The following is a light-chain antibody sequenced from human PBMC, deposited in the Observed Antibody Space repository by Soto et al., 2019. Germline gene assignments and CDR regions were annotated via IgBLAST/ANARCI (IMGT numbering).Light chain of an antibody. CDR1: CSDVGGYIY. V-gene: IGLV2-14*01. CDR2: DVT. Sequence: QSVLTQPASVSGSPGQSITISCTGTCSDVGGYIYVSWYQQHPGKAPKLMIYDVTSRPSGVSYRFSGSKSGNTASLTISGLQAEDEADYYCSSYTTSSSYVFGTGTKVTVL. J-gene: IGLJ1*01. CDR3: SSYTTSSSYV.